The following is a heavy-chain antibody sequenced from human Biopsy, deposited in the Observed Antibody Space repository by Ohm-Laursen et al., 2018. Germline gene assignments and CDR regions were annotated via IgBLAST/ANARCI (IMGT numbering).Heavy chain of an antibody. CDR2: INPTGGTT. CDR3: ARDETGSSVFGPYYYGMDV. J-gene: IGHJ6*02. V-gene: IGHV1-46*01. CDR1: GYSFTKYY. Sequence: SSVKVSCKSSGYSFTKYYINWVRQAPGQGLEWMGIINPTGGTTSYAEKFQGRVTLTRDTSTGTVYLELNSLIYEDTALYYCARDETGSSVFGPYYYGMDVWGQGTTVTVSS. D-gene: IGHD3-9*01.